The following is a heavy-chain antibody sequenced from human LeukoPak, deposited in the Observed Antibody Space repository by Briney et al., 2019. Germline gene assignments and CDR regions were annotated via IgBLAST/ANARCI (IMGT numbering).Heavy chain of an antibody. V-gene: IGHV5-51*01. D-gene: IGHD2-15*01. CDR3: AKGGHKPYYYYGMDV. Sequence: GESLKISCNGSGYXFTSYWICWVRQMPGKGLEWMGIIYPGDSDTRYSPSFQGQVTISADKSISTAYLQWSSLKASDTAMYYCAKGGHKPYYYYGMDVWGQGTTVTVSS. CDR2: IYPGDSDT. J-gene: IGHJ6*02. CDR1: GYXFTSYW.